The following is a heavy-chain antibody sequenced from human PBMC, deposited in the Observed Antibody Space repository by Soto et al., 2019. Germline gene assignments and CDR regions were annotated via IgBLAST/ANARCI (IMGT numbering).Heavy chain of an antibody. CDR2: IYDSGST. J-gene: IGHJ6*02. D-gene: IGHD1-26*01. CDR1: GGSISSGDHY. CDR3: ARERWSASFSYGLDV. Sequence: SETLSLTCTVSGGSISSGDHYWSWIRQPPGKGLEWIGYIYDSGSTYYKSSLKSRVTISLDTSKNQFSLKLSSVTAADTAVYYCARERWSASFSYGLDVWGQGTTVTVSS. V-gene: IGHV4-30-4*01.